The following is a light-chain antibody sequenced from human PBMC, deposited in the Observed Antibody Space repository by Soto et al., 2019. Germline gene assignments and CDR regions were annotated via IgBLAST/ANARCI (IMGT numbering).Light chain of an antibody. Sequence: DIQMTQSPSTLSASIGDSVTITCRASESIRSWVAWYQQTPGKAPKILINKASELEGGVPPRFSGSGSGTEFTLTISSLQPDDFATSYCQQNFRHATFGQGTKVDIK. CDR2: KAS. V-gene: IGKV1-5*03. J-gene: IGKJ1*01. CDR1: ESIRSW. CDR3: QQNFRHAT.